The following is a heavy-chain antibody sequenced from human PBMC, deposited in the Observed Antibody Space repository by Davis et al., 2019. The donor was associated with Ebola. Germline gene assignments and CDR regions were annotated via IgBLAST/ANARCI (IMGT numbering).Heavy chain of an antibody. V-gene: IGHV3-73*01. CDR1: GFTFSGSA. CDR2: IRSKANSYAT. D-gene: IGHD4-17*01. J-gene: IGHJ6*02. CDR3: NYGDYYYYYGMDV. Sequence: GGSLRLSCAASGFTFSGSAMHWVRQASGKGLEWVGRIRSKANSYATAYAASVKGRFTISRDDSKNTAYLQMNSLKTEDTAVYYCNYGDYYYYYGMDVWGQGTTVTVSS.